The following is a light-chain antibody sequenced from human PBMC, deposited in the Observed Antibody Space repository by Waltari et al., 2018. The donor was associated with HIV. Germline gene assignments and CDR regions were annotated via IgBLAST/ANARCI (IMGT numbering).Light chain of an antibody. J-gene: IGKJ3*01. V-gene: IGKV1-16*01. CDR3: QQYNSYPFT. CDR1: QGINTY. CDR2: GAS. Sequence: DIQMTQSPSSVSASVGDTVTITCRASQGINTYVAWFQQRPGKAPTSLIYGASNLQSGVPSRFSGSPSGTEFTLTITNLQPEDFGTYYCQQYNSYPFTFGPGTKVDVK.